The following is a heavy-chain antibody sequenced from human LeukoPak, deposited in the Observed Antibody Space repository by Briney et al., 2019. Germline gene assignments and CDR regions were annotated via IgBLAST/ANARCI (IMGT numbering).Heavy chain of an antibody. J-gene: IGHJ6*03. Sequence: GASVKVSCKASGYTFTSYDINWVRQATGQGLEWMGWMNPDSGNTGYAQKFQGRVTMTRNTSISTAYMELSSLRSEDTAVYYCARRNRVGYYYYMDVWGKGTTVTISS. CDR1: GYTFTSYD. V-gene: IGHV1-8*01. CDR3: ARRNRVGYYYYMDV. D-gene: IGHD1-14*01. CDR2: MNPDSGNT.